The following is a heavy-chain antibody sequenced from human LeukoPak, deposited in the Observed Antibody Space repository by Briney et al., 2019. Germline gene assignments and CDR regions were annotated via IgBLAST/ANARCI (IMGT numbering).Heavy chain of an antibody. J-gene: IGHJ4*02. V-gene: IGHV3-23*01. CDR3: AKDPTKGYCSSTSCPSGY. D-gene: IGHD2-2*01. CDR2: ISGSGGST. Sequence: GGSLRLSCAAYGFTFSSYAMSWVRQAPGEGLEWVSAISGSGGSTYYADSVKGRFTISGDNSKNTLYLQMNSLRAEDTAVYYCAKDPTKGYCSSTSCPSGYWGQGTLVTVSS. CDR1: GFTFSSYA.